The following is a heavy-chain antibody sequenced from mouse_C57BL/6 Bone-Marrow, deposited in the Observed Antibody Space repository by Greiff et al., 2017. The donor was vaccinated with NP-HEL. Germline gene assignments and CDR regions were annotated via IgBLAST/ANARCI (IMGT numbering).Heavy chain of an antibody. CDR3: ARDLYYDYDGGYAMDY. V-gene: IGHV5-16*01. J-gene: IGHJ4*01. CDR1: GFTFSDYY. Sequence: EVKLQESEGGLVQPGSSMKLSCTASGFTFSDYYMAWVRQVPEKGLEWVANINYDGSSTYYLDSLKSRFIISRDNAKNILYLQMSSLKSEDTATYYCARDLYYDYDGGYAMDYWGQGTSVTVSS. CDR2: INYDGSST. D-gene: IGHD2-4*01.